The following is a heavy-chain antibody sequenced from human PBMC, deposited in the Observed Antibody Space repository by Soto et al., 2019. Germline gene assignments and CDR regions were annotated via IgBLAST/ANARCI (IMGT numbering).Heavy chain of an antibody. CDR2: IYYSGST. CDR3: ARGRGWQQLVPWLYWFDP. D-gene: IGHD6-13*01. Sequence: QVQLQESGPGLVKPSETLSLTCTVSGGSVSSGSYYWCWIRQPPGKGLEWIGYIYYSGSTNYNPSLKSRVTISVDTSKNQFSLKLSSVTAADTAVYYCARGRGWQQLVPWLYWFDPWGQGTLVTVSS. J-gene: IGHJ5*02. V-gene: IGHV4-61*01. CDR1: GGSVSSGSYY.